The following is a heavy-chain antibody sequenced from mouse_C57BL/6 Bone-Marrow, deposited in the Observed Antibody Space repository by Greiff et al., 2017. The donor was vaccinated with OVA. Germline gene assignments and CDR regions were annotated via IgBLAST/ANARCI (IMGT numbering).Heavy chain of an antibody. Sequence: EVQLQQSGAELVRPGASVKLSCTASGFNITDYYMHWVKQRPEQGLEWIGRIDPEDGDTEYAPKFQGKATMTADTSSNTAYLQLSSLTSEDTAVYYCTTRGLRFYFDYWGQGTTLTVSS. CDR1: GFNITDYY. CDR3: TTRGLRFYFDY. V-gene: IGHV14-1*01. J-gene: IGHJ2*01. D-gene: IGHD1-1*01. CDR2: IDPEDGDT.